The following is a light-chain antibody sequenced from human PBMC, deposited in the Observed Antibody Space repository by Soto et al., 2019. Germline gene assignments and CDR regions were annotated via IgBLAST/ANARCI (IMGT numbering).Light chain of an antibody. V-gene: IGKV3D-15*01. Sequence: EIVMTQSPATLSVSPGESATLSCRASQSVSSNLAWHQQKPGQAPRILMYDASTRATGIPARFSGSGSGTEFTLTISSLQSEDFTVYYCQQYNNWPAITFGQGTRLEIK. CDR2: DAS. J-gene: IGKJ5*01. CDR3: QQYNNWPAIT. CDR1: QSVSSN.